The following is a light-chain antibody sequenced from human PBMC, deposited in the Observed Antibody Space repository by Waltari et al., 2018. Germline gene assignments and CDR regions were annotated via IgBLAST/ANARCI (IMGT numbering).Light chain of an antibody. CDR1: RSVRSY. J-gene: IGKJ4*01. Sequence: ELVLTQSPATLSLSPGERATLSCGASRSVRSYLAWYQQKPGQAPRLLIYDTSNRATGVPVRFSGSGSGTDYTLTISSLEPEDFAVYYCQQRSAWPLTFGGGTKVEIK. CDR3: QQRSAWPLT. CDR2: DTS. V-gene: IGKV3-11*01.